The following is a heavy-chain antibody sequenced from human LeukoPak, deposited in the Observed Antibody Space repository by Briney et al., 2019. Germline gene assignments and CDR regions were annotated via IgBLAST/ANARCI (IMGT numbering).Heavy chain of an antibody. J-gene: IGHJ6*02. CDR3: ANLLLEIAVGSGVHGRDV. CDR1: GYTLTELS. D-gene: IGHD2-2*01. CDR2: FDPADGET. V-gene: IGHV1-24*01. Sequence: ASVKVSCKVSGYTLTELSIRWVRQAPGKGLEWMGGFDPADGETIYAQKFQGRVSMTEDTSTDTAYMELSSLRSEDTAVYYCANLLLEIAVGSGVHGRDVWGQGTTVTVSS.